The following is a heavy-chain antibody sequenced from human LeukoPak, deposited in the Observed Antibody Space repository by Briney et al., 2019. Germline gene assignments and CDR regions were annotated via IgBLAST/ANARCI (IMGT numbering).Heavy chain of an antibody. CDR1: GGTFSSYA. Sequence: SVKVSCKASGGTFSSYAISWVRQAPGQGLEWMGGIIPIFGTANYAQKFQGRVTITADESTSTAYMELSSLRSEDTAVYYCARSSSSVNIESRYGMDVWGQGTTVTVSS. J-gene: IGHJ6*02. V-gene: IGHV1-69*13. CDR3: ARSSSSVNIESRYGMDV. CDR2: IIPIFGTA. D-gene: IGHD3-9*01.